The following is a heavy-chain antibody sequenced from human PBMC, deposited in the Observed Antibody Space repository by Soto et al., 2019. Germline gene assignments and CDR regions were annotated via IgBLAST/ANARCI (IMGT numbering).Heavy chain of an antibody. J-gene: IGHJ6*02. V-gene: IGHV6-1*01. CDR2: TYYRSKWYN. Sequence: SETLSLTCAISGDSVSSNSAAWNWIRQSPSRGLEWLGRTYYRSKWYNDYAVSVKSRITINPDTSKNQFSLQLNSVTPEDTAVYYCARGSSSWAYYYYGMDVWGQGTTVTVSS. D-gene: IGHD6-13*01. CDR3: ARGSSSWAYYYYGMDV. CDR1: GDSVSSNSAA.